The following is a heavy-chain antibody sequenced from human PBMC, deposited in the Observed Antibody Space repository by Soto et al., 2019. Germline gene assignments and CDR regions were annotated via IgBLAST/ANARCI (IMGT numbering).Heavy chain of an antibody. V-gene: IGHV3-7*05. Sequence: GGSLRLSCAASGFTFSNYWMSWVRQAPGKGLEWVANINQDGSNKYYADSVKGRFTISRDNSKNTLYLQMNSLRVEDTAVYYCARDTLRFSIQLIDYWAREPWSPSPQ. D-gene: IGHD5-18*01. CDR1: GFTFSNYW. J-gene: IGHJ4*02. CDR3: ARDTLRFSIQLIDY. CDR2: INQDGSNK.